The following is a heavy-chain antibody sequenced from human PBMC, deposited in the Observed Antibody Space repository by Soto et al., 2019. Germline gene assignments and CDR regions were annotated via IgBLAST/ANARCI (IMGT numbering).Heavy chain of an antibody. CDR1: GDSVSSNSAA. Sequence: PSQTLSLTCAISGDSVSSNSAAWNWIRQSPSRGLEWLGRTYYRSKWYNDYAVSVKSRITINPDTSKNQFSLQLNSVTPEDTAVYYCARESFDYYDSSGYSPARYYYGMDVWGQGTTVTGSS. CDR3: ARESFDYYDSSGYSPARYYYGMDV. V-gene: IGHV6-1*01. J-gene: IGHJ6*02. CDR2: TYYRSKWYN. D-gene: IGHD3-22*01.